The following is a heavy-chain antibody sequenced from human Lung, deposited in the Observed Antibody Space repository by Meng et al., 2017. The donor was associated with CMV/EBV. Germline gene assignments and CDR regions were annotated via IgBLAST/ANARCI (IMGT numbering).Heavy chain of an antibody. CDR1: GFTFSSYA. CDR2: ISYDGSDK. V-gene: IGHV3-30*04. Sequence: GGSLRLXCAASGFTFSSYAMHWVRQAPGKGLEWLAVISYDGSDKYYTDSVKGRFTISRDSSKNTLLLQMNSLRAEDTAVYYCARRNFYCTNGVCYLDYWGQGNXVTGAS. CDR3: ARRNFYCTNGVCYLDY. D-gene: IGHD2-8*01. J-gene: IGHJ4*02.